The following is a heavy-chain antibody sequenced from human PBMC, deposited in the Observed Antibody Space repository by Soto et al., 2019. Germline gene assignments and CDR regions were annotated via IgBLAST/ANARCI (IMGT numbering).Heavy chain of an antibody. Sequence: QVQPSESGPALVRPSETLSLTCRVSGASLSRGGYYWSWIRQHPAKGLEWIGNIYYSGSTDYSPSLRRRVTISLDTSKNQFSLNLNSVTAADTAVYYCAREGSYHYFDFWGQGTLVTVFS. V-gene: IGHV4-31*03. CDR1: GASLSRGGYY. CDR2: IYYSGST. J-gene: IGHJ4*02. CDR3: AREGSYHYFDF. D-gene: IGHD1-26*01.